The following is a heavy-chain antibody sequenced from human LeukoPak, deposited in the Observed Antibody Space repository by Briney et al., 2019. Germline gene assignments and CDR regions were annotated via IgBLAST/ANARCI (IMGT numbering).Heavy chain of an antibody. CDR2: IWSDGSNK. CDR3: ARGIYSGYHYFDY. Sequence: PGGSLRLSCAASGFPFSSYAMTWVRQPPGKGLEWVAVIWSDGSNKYYEDSVKGRFTITRDNSKNTLYLQLNSLRAEDTAVYYCARGIYSGYHYFDYWGQGTLVTVSS. V-gene: IGHV3-33*08. D-gene: IGHD5-12*01. CDR1: GFPFSSYA. J-gene: IGHJ4*02.